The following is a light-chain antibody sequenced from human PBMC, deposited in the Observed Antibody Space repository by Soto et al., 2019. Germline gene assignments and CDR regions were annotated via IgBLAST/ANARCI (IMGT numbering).Light chain of an antibody. J-gene: IGKJ3*01. CDR1: QGISNY. V-gene: IGKV1-27*01. CDR2: AAS. CDR3: QKYSSVPV. Sequence: DIQMTQSPSSLSASVGDRVTSTCRASQGISNYVAWYQQKPGKPPKLLIYAASTLQSGVPSRFSGSGSGTDFTLTINSLQPEDVATYSCQKYSSVPVFGPGTKVDIK.